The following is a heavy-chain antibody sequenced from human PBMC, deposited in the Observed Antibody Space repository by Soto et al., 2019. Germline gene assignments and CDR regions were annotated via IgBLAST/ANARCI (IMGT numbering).Heavy chain of an antibody. CDR3: ASKPLLDMGDY. Sequence: QVQLQQWGAGLLKPSETLSLTCAVYGGSFSGYYWSWIRQPPGKGLEWIGEINHSGSTNYNPSLKSRVTISVDTSKNQFSLKLSSVTAADTAVYYCASKPLLDMGDYWGQGTLVTVSS. CDR2: INHSGST. V-gene: IGHV4-34*01. CDR1: GGSFSGYY. D-gene: IGHD2-2*03. J-gene: IGHJ4*02.